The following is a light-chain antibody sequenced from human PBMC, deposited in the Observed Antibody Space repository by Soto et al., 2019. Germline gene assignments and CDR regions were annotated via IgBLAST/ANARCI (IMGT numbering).Light chain of an antibody. CDR2: KAS. CDR3: QQYNSYSRT. Sequence: DIQMTQSPSTLSASVGDRVTITCRASQSISSWLAWYQQKPGKAPNLLIYKASSLESGVPSRFSGSGSGTEFTLTISSPQPHDFATYYCQQYNSYSRTFGQGTKVEIK. J-gene: IGKJ1*01. CDR1: QSISSW. V-gene: IGKV1-5*03.